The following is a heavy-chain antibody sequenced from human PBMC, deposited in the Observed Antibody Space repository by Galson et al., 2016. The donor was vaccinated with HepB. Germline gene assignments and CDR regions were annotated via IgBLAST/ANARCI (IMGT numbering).Heavy chain of an antibody. Sequence: SLRLSCAASGFTFGAYTMNWVRQSPGQGLEWVSTVSSDSLSKYYADSVGGRFTVSRDNVNNALFLQMNSLRADDTGAYYCARDRGYWGMDVWGQGTTVTISS. CDR3: ARDRGYWGMDV. D-gene: IGHD6-25*01. V-gene: IGHV3-21*03. CDR2: VSSDSLSK. J-gene: IGHJ6*02. CDR1: GFTFGAYT.